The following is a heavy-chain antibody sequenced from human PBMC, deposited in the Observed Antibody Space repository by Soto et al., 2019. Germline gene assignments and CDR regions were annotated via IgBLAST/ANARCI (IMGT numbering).Heavy chain of an antibody. V-gene: IGHV5-51*01. Sequence: GESLKISCKGSGYSFTTYWIAWLRQMPGKGLEWMGIIYPGDSDTRYSPSFQGQVTISADKSISTAYLQWSSLKASDTAMYYCARVPNIVPRAGRYYYLDVWGKGTTVTVSS. J-gene: IGHJ6*03. CDR1: GYSFTTYW. D-gene: IGHD1-26*01. CDR3: ARVPNIVPRAGRYYYLDV. CDR2: IYPGDSDT.